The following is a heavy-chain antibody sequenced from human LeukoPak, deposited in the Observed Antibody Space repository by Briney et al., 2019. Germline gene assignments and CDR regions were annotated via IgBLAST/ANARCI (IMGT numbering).Heavy chain of an antibody. V-gene: IGHV1-18*01. CDR1: GYTFTTYG. J-gene: IGHJ4*02. CDR3: ARDRMDTGTYFDY. CDR2: ISTYNGNT. D-gene: IGHD5-18*01. Sequence: GASVKVCCRSSGYTFTTYGITWVRQAPGQGLEWMGWISTYNGNTNYAQKLQGRVTMTTDTSTSTAYMELRSLRSDDTAMYYCARDRMDTGTYFDYWGQGTLVSVSS.